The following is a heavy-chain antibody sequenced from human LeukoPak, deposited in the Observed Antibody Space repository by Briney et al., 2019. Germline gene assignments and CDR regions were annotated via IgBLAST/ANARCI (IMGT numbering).Heavy chain of an antibody. CDR2: IYYSGTT. D-gene: IGHD5-18*01. Sequence: SETLSLTCTVSGGSISSYYWSWIRQPPGKGLEWIGYIYYSGTTNYNPSLKSRVTMSVDTSKNQFSLRLNSVTAADTAVYYCARGSNRIGYSYGHALDYWGQGTLVTVSS. J-gene: IGHJ4*02. CDR1: GGSISSYY. V-gene: IGHV4-59*08. CDR3: ARGSNRIGYSYGHALDY.